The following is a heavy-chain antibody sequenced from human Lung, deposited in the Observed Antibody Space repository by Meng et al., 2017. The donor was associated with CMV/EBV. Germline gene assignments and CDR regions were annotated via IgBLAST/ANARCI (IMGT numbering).Heavy chain of an antibody. CDR1: GFTFNSYA. CDR2: ISETSSYI. CDR3: VRDWKYS. D-gene: IGHD1-1*01. J-gene: IGHJ4*02. Sequence: GEXLKISCADSGFTFNSYAMNWVRKAPGKGLEWVSYISETSSYIYYADSVKGRFTISRDNANKSLYLQMNSLRAEDTALYYCVRDWKYSWGQGTLVTVSS. V-gene: IGHV3-21*05.